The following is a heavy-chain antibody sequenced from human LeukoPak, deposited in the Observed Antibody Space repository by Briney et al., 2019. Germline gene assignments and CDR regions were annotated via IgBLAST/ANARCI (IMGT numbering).Heavy chain of an antibody. V-gene: IGHV4-34*11. CDR1: GWTFSCYY. CDR3: RRDIPVEDTAWWFDL. J-gene: IGHJ5*02. Sequence: SETLSTTSAVYGWTFSCYYWSWIRQPPGKGLEWRGYIYYSGSTNYNPFLRSRATTSVETTKTQFSLQLSFASAEDTAVYCGRRDIPVEDTAWWFDLWGQGTLVPVSS. CDR2: IYYSGST. D-gene: IGHD2-21*01.